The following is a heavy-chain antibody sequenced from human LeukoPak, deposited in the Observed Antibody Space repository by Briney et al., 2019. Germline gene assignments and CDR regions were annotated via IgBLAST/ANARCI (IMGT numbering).Heavy chain of an antibody. J-gene: IGHJ4*02. D-gene: IGHD3-22*01. CDR3: SSGGYYGSFDY. CDR1: GFTFSCYG. CDR2: VKGHGSGE. Sequence: GPLRPSYASSGFTFSCYGMQWVRPAPGKGLAWVADVKGHGSGESYVDSVNGRFTISRDNPKNSLYLLMNGLRGEDAAVYYCSSGGYYGSFDYWGEGTLVTLSS. V-gene: IGHV3-7*01.